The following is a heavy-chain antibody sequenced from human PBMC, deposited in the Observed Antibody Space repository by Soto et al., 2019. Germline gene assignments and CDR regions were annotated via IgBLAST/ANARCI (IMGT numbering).Heavy chain of an antibody. CDR3: AKGHRRYDSSGYYYD. D-gene: IGHD3-22*01. V-gene: IGHV4-34*01. CDR2: IHDSGST. Sequence: SETLSLTCAVYGDYFSGYYWTWIRQPPGKGLEWTGEIHDSGSTNYNPSLKSRVTISVDTSKNQFSLKLTSVTAADTALYYCAKGHRRYDSSGYYYDWGPGTLVTVSS. CDR1: GDYFSGYY. J-gene: IGHJ4*02.